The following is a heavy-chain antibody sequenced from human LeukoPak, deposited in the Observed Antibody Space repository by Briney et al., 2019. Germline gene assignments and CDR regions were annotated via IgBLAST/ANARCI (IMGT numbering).Heavy chain of an antibody. CDR2: ISYDGSNK. Sequence: GGSLRLSRAASGFTFSSYAMHWVRQAPGKGLEWVAVISYDGSNKYYADSVKGRFTISRDNSKNTLYLQMNSLRAEDTAVYYCARGYCSSTSCSSDYWGQGTLVTVSS. D-gene: IGHD2-2*01. CDR1: GFTFSSYA. V-gene: IGHV3-30*04. CDR3: ARGYCSSTSCSSDY. J-gene: IGHJ4*02.